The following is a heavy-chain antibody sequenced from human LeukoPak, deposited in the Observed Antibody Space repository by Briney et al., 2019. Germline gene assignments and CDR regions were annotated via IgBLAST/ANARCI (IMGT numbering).Heavy chain of an antibody. V-gene: IGHV1-69*05. CDR2: IIPIFGTA. J-gene: IGHJ3*02. CDR1: GGTFSSYA. CDR3: ARDSRSHFRAFDI. Sequence: SVKVSCKASGGTFSSYAISWVRQAPGQGLEWMGGIIPIFGTANYAQKFQGRVTITTDESTSTAYMELSSLRSEDTAVYYCARDSRSHFRAFDIWGQGTMVTVSS. D-gene: IGHD1-26*01.